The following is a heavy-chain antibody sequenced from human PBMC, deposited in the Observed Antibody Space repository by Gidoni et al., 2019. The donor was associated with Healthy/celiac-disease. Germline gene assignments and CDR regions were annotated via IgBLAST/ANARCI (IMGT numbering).Heavy chain of an antibody. CDR1: GFTFSSYA. V-gene: IGHV3-30-3*01. CDR2: RSYDGSNK. D-gene: IGHD3-22*01. J-gene: IGHJ4*01. Sequence: QVQLVESGGGVVQPGRSLRLSCAASGFTFSSYAMHWVRQAPGKGLEWVAVRSYDGSNKYYADSVKGRFTISRDNSKNTLYLQMNSLRAEDTAVYYCARDYYDSSGYYDYWGQGTLVTVSS. CDR3: ARDYYDSSGYYDY.